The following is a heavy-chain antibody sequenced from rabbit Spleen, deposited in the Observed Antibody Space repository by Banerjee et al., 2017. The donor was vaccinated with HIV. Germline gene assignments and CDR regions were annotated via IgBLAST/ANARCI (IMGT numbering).Heavy chain of an antibody. D-gene: IGHD8-1*01. CDR1: GFDFSNYG. J-gene: IGHJ2*01. CDR2: IDPFFGTT. Sequence: EQLEESGGGLVQPGGSLKLSCKASGFDFSNYGVSWVRQAPGKGLEWIGYIDPFFGTTYYASWVNGRFTIASDNAQNTLYLQLNSLTVADTATYFCARYVPGGSSLKLWGPGTLVTVS. V-gene: IGHV1S47*01. CDR3: ARYVPGGSSLKL.